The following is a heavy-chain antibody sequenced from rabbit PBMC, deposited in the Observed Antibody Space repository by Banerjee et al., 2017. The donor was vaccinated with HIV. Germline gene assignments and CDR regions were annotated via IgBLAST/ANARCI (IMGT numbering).Heavy chain of an antibody. CDR1: GFSFSSGYD. CDR2: IKTGSGTT. J-gene: IGHJ4*01. CDR3: ARDTDSTSNF. D-gene: IGHD7-1*01. V-gene: IGHV1S45*01. Sequence: QEQLEESGGDLVKPEGSLTLTCTASGFSFSSGYDICWVRQAPGEGLEWIGYIKTGSGTTFYANWAKGRFTISKTSSTTVTLQMTGLTAADTATYFCARDTDSTSNFWGPGTLVPVS.